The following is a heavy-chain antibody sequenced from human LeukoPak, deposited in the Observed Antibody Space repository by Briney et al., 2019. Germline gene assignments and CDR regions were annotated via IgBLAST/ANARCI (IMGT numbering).Heavy chain of an antibody. CDR2: IYPGDSDT. V-gene: IGHV5-51*01. D-gene: IGHD2-15*01. J-gene: IGHJ4*02. Sequence: GESLKISCKGSGYSFTSYWIGWVRQMPGKGLEWMGIIYPGDSDTRYSPSFQGQVTISADKSISTAYLKWSSLKASDTAMYYCARGYCSGGSCYTNFDYWGQGTLVTVSS. CDR3: ARGYCSGGSCYTNFDY. CDR1: GYSFTSYW.